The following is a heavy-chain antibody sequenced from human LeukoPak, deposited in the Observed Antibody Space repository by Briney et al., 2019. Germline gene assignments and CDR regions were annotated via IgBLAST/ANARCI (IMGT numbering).Heavy chain of an antibody. CDR1: GGSISSYY. CDR2: IYYSGST. V-gene: IGHV4-59*06. CDR3: ARCPLVRGVILPWFDP. J-gene: IGHJ5*02. D-gene: IGHD3-10*01. Sequence: PSETLSLTCTVSGGSISSYYWNWIRQHPGKGLEWIGYIYYSGSTYYNPSLKSRVSISVDTSKNQFSLKLSSVTAADTAVYYCARCPLVRGVILPWFDPWGQGTLVTVSS.